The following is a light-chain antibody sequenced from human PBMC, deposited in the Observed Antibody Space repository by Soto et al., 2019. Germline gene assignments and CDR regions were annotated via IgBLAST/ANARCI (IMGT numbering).Light chain of an antibody. Sequence: EIVLTQSPGTLSLSPGERATLSCRASQSVSNSYLAWYQQKPGQAPRLLIYEASNRATGIPARFSGSGSGTDFTLTISSLEPEDFAVYYCQQRNNWPLTFGGGTKVDIK. CDR3: QQRNNWPLT. CDR1: QSVSNSY. J-gene: IGKJ4*01. V-gene: IGKV3D-20*02. CDR2: EAS.